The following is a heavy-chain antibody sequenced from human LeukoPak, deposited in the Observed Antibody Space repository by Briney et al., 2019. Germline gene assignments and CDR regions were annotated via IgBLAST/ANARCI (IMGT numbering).Heavy chain of an antibody. J-gene: IGHJ4*02. CDR3: ARVVVPAAYDY. Sequence: PGGSLRLSCAASGFTFSSYWMSWVRQAPGKGLEWVANIKQDGSEKYYVDSVKGRFTISGDNAKNSLYLQMNSLRAEDTAVYYCARVVVPAAYDYWGRGTLVTVSS. CDR1: GFTFSSYW. V-gene: IGHV3-7*01. CDR2: IKQDGSEK. D-gene: IGHD2-2*01.